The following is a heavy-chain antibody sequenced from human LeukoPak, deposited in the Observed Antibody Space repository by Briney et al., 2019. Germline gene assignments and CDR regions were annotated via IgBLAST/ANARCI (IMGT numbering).Heavy chain of an antibody. V-gene: IGHV1-46*01. CDR3: ARDPIVEVVAATQASSFDY. CDR2: INPSGGST. CDR1: GYTFTSYY. D-gene: IGHD2-15*01. Sequence: ASVKVSCKASGYTFTSYYMHWVRQAPGQGLEWMGIINPSGGSTSYAQKFQGRVTMTRDTSTSTVYMELSSLRSEDTAVYYCARDPIVEVVAATQASSFDYWGQGTLVTVSS. J-gene: IGHJ4*02.